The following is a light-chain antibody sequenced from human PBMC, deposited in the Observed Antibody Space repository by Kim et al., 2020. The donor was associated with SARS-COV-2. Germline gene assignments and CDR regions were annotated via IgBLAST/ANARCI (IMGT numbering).Light chain of an antibody. J-gene: IGLJ1*01. V-gene: IGLV2-8*01. Sequence: QSRTMSYAGTCSDVGCYNCVAWLQQHLGKAPNVIIYDVCERPSGVPDRFSGSKSGNTASLTVSGLQAEDEADYYCSSYAGSKRYVFATGTKVTVL. CDR2: DVC. CDR1: CSDVGCYNC. CDR3: SSYAGSKRYV.